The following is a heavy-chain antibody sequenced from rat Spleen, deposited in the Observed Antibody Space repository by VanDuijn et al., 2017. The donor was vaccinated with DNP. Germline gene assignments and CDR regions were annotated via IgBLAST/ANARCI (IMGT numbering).Heavy chain of an antibody. CDR1: GFTFSDYY. V-gene: IGHV5-22*01. Sequence: EVQLVEPGGGLVQPGRSLKLSCAASGFTFSDYYMAWVRQAPKKGLEWVATIFYDGTTTHYGDSVKGRFTISRDTAKSTLYLQMNSLRSEDMATYFCARHDYFDYWGQGVMVTVSS. CDR2: IFYDGTTT. CDR3: ARHDYFDY. J-gene: IGHJ2*01.